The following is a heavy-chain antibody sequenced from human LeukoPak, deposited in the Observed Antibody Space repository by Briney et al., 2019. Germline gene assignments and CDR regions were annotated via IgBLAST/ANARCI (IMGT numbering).Heavy chain of an antibody. CDR3: AKGDSSGWDVVPPWY. V-gene: IGHV3-9*01. D-gene: IGHD6-19*01. CDR2: ISWNSNSI. CDR1: GFPFDNYA. Sequence: SLRLSCAASGFPFDNYAMHWVRQVPGKGLEWVSGISWNSNSIGYADSVKGRFTISRDNARTSLYLQMTSLRTEDTALYFCAKGDSSGWDVVPPWYWGQGTLVTVSS. J-gene: IGHJ4*02.